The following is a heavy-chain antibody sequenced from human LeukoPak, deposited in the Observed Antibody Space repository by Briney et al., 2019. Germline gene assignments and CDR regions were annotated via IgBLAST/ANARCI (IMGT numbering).Heavy chain of an antibody. CDR3: TTDEDYYDSSTNFDY. CDR2: IKSKTDGGTT. CDR1: GLTFSNAW. J-gene: IGHJ4*02. Sequence: GSLRLSCAASGLTFSNAWMNWVRQAPGKGLEWVGRIKSKTDGGTTDYAAPVKGRFTISRDDSKNTLYLQMNSLKTEDIAVYYCTTDEDYYDSSTNFDYWGQGTLVTVSS. V-gene: IGHV3-15*07. D-gene: IGHD3-22*01.